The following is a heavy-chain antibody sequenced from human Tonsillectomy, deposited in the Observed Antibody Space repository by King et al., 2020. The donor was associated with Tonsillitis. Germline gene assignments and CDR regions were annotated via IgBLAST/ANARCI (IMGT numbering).Heavy chain of an antibody. J-gene: IGHJ4*02. Sequence: QLVQSGAEVKKPGESLKRSCKGSGYSFTSSWIAWVRQMPGKGLEWMGIIYAGDSDTRYSPSFQGQVTISADKSISTAYLQWSSLKTSDTAMYYCARRLPCEQQFDYWGQGALVTVSP. D-gene: IGHD6-13*01. V-gene: IGHV5-51*01. CDR2: IYAGDSDT. CDR1: GYSFTSSW. CDR3: ARRLPCEQQFDY.